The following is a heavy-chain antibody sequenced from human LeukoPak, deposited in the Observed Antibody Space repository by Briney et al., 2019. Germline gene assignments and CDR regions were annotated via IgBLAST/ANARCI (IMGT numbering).Heavy chain of an antibody. J-gene: IGHJ4*02. CDR2: IYYSGST. CDR1: GGSISSYY. V-gene: IGHV4-59*01. CDR3: ARSSAPPIHDY. D-gene: IGHD2-21*01. Sequence: SETLSLTCTVSGGSISSYYWSWIRQPPGKGLEWIGYIYYSGSTNYNPSLKSRVTISVDTSKNQFSLKRSSVTAADTAVYYCARSSAPPIHDYWGQGTLVTVSS.